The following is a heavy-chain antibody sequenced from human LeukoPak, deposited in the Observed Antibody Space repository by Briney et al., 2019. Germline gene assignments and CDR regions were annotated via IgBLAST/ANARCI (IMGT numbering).Heavy chain of an antibody. V-gene: IGHV1-46*03. D-gene: IGHD3-22*01. CDR3: AREGTRGYDDY. CDR1: GYTFTSYY. J-gene: IGHJ4*02. Sequence: ASVKVSCKTSGYTFTSYYMHRVRQAPGQGVECMGIINPSGGSTSYAQKFQGRVTITRDTSTSTVYMELSSLRSEDTAVYYCAREGTRGYDDYWGQGTLVTVSS. CDR2: INPSGGST.